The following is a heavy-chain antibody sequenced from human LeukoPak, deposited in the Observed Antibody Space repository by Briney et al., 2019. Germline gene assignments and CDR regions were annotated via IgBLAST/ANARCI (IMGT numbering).Heavy chain of an antibody. Sequence: SETLSLTCTVSGDSISSNYWSWIRQPAGKGLEWIGRIYTSGYTNYNPSLKSRVAMSLDTSKNQLSLKLSSVTTADTAVYYCAGGYYYGSGSPQFDYWGQGTLVTVSS. CDR1: GDSISSNY. J-gene: IGHJ4*02. V-gene: IGHV4-4*07. D-gene: IGHD3-10*01. CDR3: AGGYYYGSGSPQFDY. CDR2: IYTSGYT.